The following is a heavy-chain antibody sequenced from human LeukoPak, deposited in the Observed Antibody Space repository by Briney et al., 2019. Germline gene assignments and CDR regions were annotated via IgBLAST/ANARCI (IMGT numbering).Heavy chain of an antibody. V-gene: IGHV3-13*04. J-gene: IGHJ3*02. CDR2: IGTAGDT. CDR3: ARGRRWGTFDI. Sequence: GGSLRLSCAASGFTFSSYDMHWVRQGTGIGLEWVSAIGTAGDTYYPGSVKGRFTTSRENAKNSLYLQMNSLRVGDTAVYYRARGRRWGTFDIWGQGAMVTVSS. CDR1: GFTFSSYD. D-gene: IGHD5-24*01.